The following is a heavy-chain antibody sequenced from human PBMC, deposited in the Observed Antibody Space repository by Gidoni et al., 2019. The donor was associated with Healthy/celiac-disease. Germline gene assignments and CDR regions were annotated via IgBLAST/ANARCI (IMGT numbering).Heavy chain of an antibody. CDR2: IIPIFGTA. V-gene: IGHV1-69*01. Sequence: QVQLVQSGAEVKKPGSSVKVSCKASGGTFSSYAISWVRQAPGQGLEWMGGIIPIFGTANYAQKFQGRVTITADESTSTAYMELSSLRSEDTAVYYCARSCSSTSCYARLRDDAFDIWGQGTMVTVSS. CDR1: GGTFSSYA. CDR3: ARSCSSTSCYARLRDDAFDI. J-gene: IGHJ3*02. D-gene: IGHD2-2*01.